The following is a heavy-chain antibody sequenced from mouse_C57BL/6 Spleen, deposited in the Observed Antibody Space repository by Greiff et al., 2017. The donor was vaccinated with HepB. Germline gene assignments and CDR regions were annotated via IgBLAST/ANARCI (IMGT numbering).Heavy chain of an antibody. CDR1: GFTFSSYA. Sequence: EVKLVESGEGLVKPGGSLKLSCAASGFTFSSYAMSWVRQTPEKRLEWVAYISSGGDYIYYADTVKGRFTISRDNARNTLYLQMSSLKSEDTAMYYCTSYYGSEVPFAYWGQGTLGTVSA. J-gene: IGHJ3*01. CDR2: ISSGGDYI. V-gene: IGHV5-9-1*02. D-gene: IGHD1-1*01. CDR3: TSYYGSEVPFAY.